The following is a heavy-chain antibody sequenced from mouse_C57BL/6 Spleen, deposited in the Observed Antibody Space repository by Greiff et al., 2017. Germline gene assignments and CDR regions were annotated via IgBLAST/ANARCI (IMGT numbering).Heavy chain of an antibody. CDR3: ARDQGNWDGYFDY. CDR2: INYDGSST. CDR1: GFTFSDYY. D-gene: IGHD4-1*01. V-gene: IGHV5-16*01. Sequence: EVQVVESEGGLVQPGSSMKLSCTASGFTFSDYYMAWVRQVPEKGLEWVANINYDGSSTYYLDSLKSRFIISRDNAKNILYLQMSSLKSEDTATYYCARDQGNWDGYFDYWGQGTTLTVSS. J-gene: IGHJ2*01.